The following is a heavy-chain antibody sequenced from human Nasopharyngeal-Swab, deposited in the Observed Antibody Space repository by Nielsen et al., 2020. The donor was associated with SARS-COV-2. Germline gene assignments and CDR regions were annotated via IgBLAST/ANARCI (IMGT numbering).Heavy chain of an antibody. J-gene: IGHJ6*03. V-gene: IGHV1-69*13. D-gene: IGHD6-6*01. CDR2: IIPIFGTA. CDR1: GGTFSSYA. Sequence: SVKVSCKASGGTFSSYAIGWVRQAPGQGLEWMGGIIPIFGTANYAQKFQGRVTITADESTSTAYMELSSLRSEDTAVYYCASGGLVRNYYYYYYMDVWGKGTTVTVSS. CDR3: ASGGLVRNYYYYYYMDV.